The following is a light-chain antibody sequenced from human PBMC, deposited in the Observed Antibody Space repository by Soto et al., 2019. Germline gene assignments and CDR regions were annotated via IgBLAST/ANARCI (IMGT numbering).Light chain of an antibody. CDR3: QQYNNWPPWT. Sequence: EIVMTQSPATLSVSPGERATLSCRASQSVGGNLAWYQQKPGQPPRLLIYAASSRPTGIPARFSGGGSGTEFTLTISSLQSEDFAVYYCQQYNNWPPWTFGQGTKVEIK. J-gene: IGKJ1*01. CDR2: AAS. V-gene: IGKV3-15*01. CDR1: QSVGGN.